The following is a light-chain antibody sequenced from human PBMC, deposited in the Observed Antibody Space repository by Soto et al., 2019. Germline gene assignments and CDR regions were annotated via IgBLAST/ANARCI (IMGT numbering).Light chain of an antibody. CDR1: SNDVGDYDY. Sequence: QSVLTQPRSVSGSPGQSVTISCTGTSNDVGDYDYVSWYQQYPGKAPKLIIYDVNKRPSGVRDRFSGSKSGNTASLTISALQAEDEADYYCCSYAGGYTFVFGTGTKLTVL. V-gene: IGLV2-11*01. CDR3: CSYAGGYTFV. J-gene: IGLJ1*01. CDR2: DVN.